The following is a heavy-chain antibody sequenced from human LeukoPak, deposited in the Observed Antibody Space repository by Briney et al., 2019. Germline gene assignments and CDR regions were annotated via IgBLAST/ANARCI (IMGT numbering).Heavy chain of an antibody. CDR2: ISAYNGNT. CDR1: GYTFTSYG. V-gene: IGHV1-18*01. CDR3: ARVDIAVVPAAMVTYYGMDV. J-gene: IGHJ6*02. Sequence: ASVKVSCKASGYTFTSYGISWVRQAPGQGLEWMGWISAYNGNTNYAQKLQGRVTMTTDTSTSTAYMELRGLRSDDTAVYYCARVDIAVVPAAMVTYYGMDVWGQGTTVTVSS. D-gene: IGHD2-2*03.